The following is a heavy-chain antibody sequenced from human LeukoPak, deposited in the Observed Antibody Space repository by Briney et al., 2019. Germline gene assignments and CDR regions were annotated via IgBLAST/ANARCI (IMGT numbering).Heavy chain of an antibody. Sequence: SSETLSLTCAVYGGSFSGYYWSWIRQPPGKGLEWIGEINHSGSTNYNPSLKSRVTMSVDTSKNQFSLKLSSVTAADTAVYYCARDYSNYANWFDPWGQGTLVTVSS. CDR1: GGSFSGYY. D-gene: IGHD4-4*01. CDR2: INHSGST. CDR3: ARDYSNYANWFDP. J-gene: IGHJ5*02. V-gene: IGHV4-34*01.